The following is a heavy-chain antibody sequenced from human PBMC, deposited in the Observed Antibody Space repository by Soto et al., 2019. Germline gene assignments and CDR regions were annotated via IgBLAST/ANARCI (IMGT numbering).Heavy chain of an antibody. CDR1: GGSISSYY. J-gene: IGHJ4*02. V-gene: IGHV4-59*01. D-gene: IGHD3-22*01. CDR2: FYYSGTT. CDR3: ATTYYYDYSGYYPGFYFDY. Sequence: SETLSLTCTVSGGSISSYYWSWIRQPPGKGLEWIGYFYYSGTTNYNPSLKSRVTISVATSKNQFSLKLSSVTAADTAVYYCATTYYYDYSGYYPGFYFDYWGQGTLVTVSS.